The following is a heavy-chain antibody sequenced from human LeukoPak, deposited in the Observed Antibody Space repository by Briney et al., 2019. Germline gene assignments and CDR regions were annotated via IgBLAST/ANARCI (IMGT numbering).Heavy chain of an antibody. J-gene: IGHJ5*02. Sequence: PSETLSLTCTVSGGSISSSSYYCGWIRQPPGKGLDWIGSIYYRGSTYYNPSLKSRVTISVDTSKNQFSLKLSSVTAADTAVYYCARHPPVNWFDPWGQGTLVTVSS. CDR1: GGSISSSSYY. CDR2: IYYRGST. V-gene: IGHV4-39*01. CDR3: ARHPPVNWFDP.